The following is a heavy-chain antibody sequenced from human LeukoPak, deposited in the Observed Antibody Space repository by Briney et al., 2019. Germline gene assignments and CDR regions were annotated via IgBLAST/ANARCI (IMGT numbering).Heavy chain of an antibody. Sequence: PGTSLRLSCAASGFTFSHFGMHWVRQAPGKGLEWVATISKDETTKWYDDSVRGRFTISRDNAKNSLYLEMTSLRAEDTAVYYCARLLGMVTTFDYWGQGTLVTVSS. CDR1: GFTFSHFG. CDR3: ARLLGMVTTFDY. D-gene: IGHD4-23*01. J-gene: IGHJ4*02. V-gene: IGHV3-7*01. CDR2: ISKDETTK.